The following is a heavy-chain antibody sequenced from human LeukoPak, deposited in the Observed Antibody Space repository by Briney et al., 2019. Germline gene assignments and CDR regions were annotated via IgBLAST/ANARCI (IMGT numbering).Heavy chain of an antibody. Sequence: GASVKVSCKASGYTFTGYYMHWVRQAPGQGLEWMGWINPNSGGTNYAQKFQGRVTMTRDTSISTAYMELSRLRSDDTAVYYCARAKRARVGYYFDYWGQGTLVTVSS. V-gene: IGHV1-2*02. CDR1: GYTFTGYY. J-gene: IGHJ4*02. D-gene: IGHD1-26*01. CDR2: INPNSGGT. CDR3: ARAKRARVGYYFDY.